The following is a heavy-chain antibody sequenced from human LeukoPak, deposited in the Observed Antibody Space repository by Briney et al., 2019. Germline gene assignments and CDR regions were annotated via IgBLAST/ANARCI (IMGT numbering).Heavy chain of an antibody. CDR3: AKFGSGGECY. D-gene: IGHD3-10*01. Sequence: GGSLRLSCAASGFTFSSYWMSWVRQAPGKGLEWVANIKQDGSEKYHVESVKGRFTISRDNAKNSLYLQMNSLRAEDTAVYYCAKFGSGGECYWGQGTLVTISS. CDR1: GFTFSSYW. CDR2: IKQDGSEK. J-gene: IGHJ4*02. V-gene: IGHV3-7*01.